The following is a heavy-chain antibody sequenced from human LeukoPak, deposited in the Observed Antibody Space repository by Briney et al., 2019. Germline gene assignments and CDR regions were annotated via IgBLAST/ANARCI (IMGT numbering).Heavy chain of an antibody. V-gene: IGHV3-23*01. CDR1: GFTFSSYA. D-gene: IGHD2-8*02. J-gene: IGHJ5*02. CDR2: ISGSSGTT. Sequence: GGSLRLSCTVSGFTFSSYAMSWVRQAPGKGLEWVSSISGSSGTTYYADSVKGRFTISRDNSKSTLSLQMNSLRAEDTAIYYCATYRQVLLPFEAWGQGTLVTVSS. CDR3: ATYRQVLLPFEA.